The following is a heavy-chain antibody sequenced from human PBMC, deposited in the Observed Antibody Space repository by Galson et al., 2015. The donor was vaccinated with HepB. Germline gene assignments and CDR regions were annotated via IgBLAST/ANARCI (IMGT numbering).Heavy chain of an antibody. J-gene: IGHJ6*02. CDR3: AKSSTSSLTYYYYCGMDV. V-gene: IGHV3-23*01. D-gene: IGHD6-6*01. CDR1: GFVFSSYA. Sequence: SLRLSCAASGFVFSSYAMTWVRQAPGMGLEWVAVISGSGSSTYYVDSVKGRFTISRDNSKNTLFLQMSSLRAEDTAVYYCAKSSTSSLTYYYYCGMDVWGQGTTVTVSS. CDR2: ISGSGSST.